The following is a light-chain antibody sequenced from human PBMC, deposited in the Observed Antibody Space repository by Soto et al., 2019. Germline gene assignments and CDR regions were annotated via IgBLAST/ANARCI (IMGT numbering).Light chain of an antibody. CDR1: ESVGSSH. J-gene: IGKJ1*01. V-gene: IGKV3-20*01. CDR2: GAS. Sequence: EIVLTQSPGTLSLSPGERATLSCRASESVGSSHLAWYQQRPGQAPRLLIYGASSRATGIPDRFSGSGSGTDFTLSISRREPEDFAVYYCQQYDNSWTFGQGTKV. CDR3: QQYDNSWT.